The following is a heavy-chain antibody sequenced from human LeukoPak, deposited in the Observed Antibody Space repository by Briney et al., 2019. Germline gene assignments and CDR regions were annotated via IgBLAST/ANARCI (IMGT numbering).Heavy chain of an antibody. D-gene: IGHD3-22*01. J-gene: IGHJ3*02. CDR3: ARDYYDSSGSAFDI. CDR2: VDSSGNT. CDR1: VVSMNGYY. Sequence: SETLSLTCSVSVVSMNGYYWSWLRQSAGNRLEWIGHVDSSGNTNYNPSLKSRVTISVDTSKNQFSLKLSSVTAADTAVYYCARDYYDSSGSAFDIWGQGTMVTVSS. V-gene: IGHV4-4*07.